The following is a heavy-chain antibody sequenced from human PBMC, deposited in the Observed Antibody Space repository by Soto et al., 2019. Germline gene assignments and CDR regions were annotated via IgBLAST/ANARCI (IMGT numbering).Heavy chain of an antibody. CDR2: IIPIFGTA. Sequence: SVKVSCKASGGTFSSYAISWVRQAPGQGLEWMGGIIPIFGTANYAQKFQGRVTITADGSTSTAYMELSSLRSEDTAVYYCARDRAYGSGSYYPPGYYYGMDVWGQGTTVTVSS. CDR1: GGTFSSYA. CDR3: ARDRAYGSGSYYPPGYYYGMDV. D-gene: IGHD3-10*01. V-gene: IGHV1-69*13. J-gene: IGHJ6*02.